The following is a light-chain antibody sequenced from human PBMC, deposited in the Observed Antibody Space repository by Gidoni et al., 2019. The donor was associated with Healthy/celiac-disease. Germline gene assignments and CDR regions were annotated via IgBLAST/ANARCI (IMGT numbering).Light chain of an antibody. J-gene: IGKJ1*01. Sequence: EIVLTQSPATLSLSPGERATLSCRASQSVRSYLAWSQQKPGQGPRLLIYDASNSATGIPARFSGRGSVTDFTLTISSLEPEDFAVYYCQQRSNWPRTFGQGTKVEIK. CDR1: QSVRSY. V-gene: IGKV3-11*01. CDR2: DAS. CDR3: QQRSNWPRT.